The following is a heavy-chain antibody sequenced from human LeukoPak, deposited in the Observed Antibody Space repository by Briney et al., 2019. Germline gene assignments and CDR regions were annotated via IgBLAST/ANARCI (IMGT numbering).Heavy chain of an antibody. CDR3: AWYGVTHGLAV. D-gene: IGHD3-10*01. CDR1: GFSLSNYW. V-gene: IGHV3-7*01. CDR2: INQDGSDK. Sequence: GGSLRLSCAASGFSLSNYWMSWVRQAPGKGLEWVANINQDGSDKYYVDSVMGRFTISKDNAKNSVYLQMNSLRPEDTAIYYCAWYGVTHGLAVGGRGTTVTV. J-gene: IGHJ6*03.